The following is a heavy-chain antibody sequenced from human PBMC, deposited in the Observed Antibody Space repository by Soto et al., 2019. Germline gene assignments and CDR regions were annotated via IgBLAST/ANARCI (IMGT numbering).Heavy chain of an antibody. J-gene: IGHJ4*02. CDR2: ISGSGGST. V-gene: IGHV3-23*01. CDR3: ANPPTYYDILSGFYSRAFYDY. Sequence: PGGSLRLSCAASGFTFSSYAMNWVRQAPGKGLEWVSAISGSGGSTYYADSVKGRFTISRDNSKNTLYLQMNSLRAGDTAVYYCANPPTYYDILSGFYSRAFYDYWGQGTLVTVSS. CDR1: GFTFSSYA. D-gene: IGHD3-9*01.